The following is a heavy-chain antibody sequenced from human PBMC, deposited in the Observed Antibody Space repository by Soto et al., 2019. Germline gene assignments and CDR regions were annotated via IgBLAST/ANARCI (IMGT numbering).Heavy chain of an antibody. D-gene: IGHD3-3*01. CDR1: GFTFTSSA. V-gene: IGHV1-58*02. J-gene: IGHJ6*03. CDR3: AACTDYEFWRGWDYMDV. CDR2: IVVGSGNT. Sequence: SVKVYCKASGFTFTSSAMQWVRQARGQRLEWIGWIVVGSGNTNYAQKFQERVTITRDMSTSTAYMELSSLRSEDTAVYYCAACTDYEFWRGWDYMDVWGKGTTVTVSS.